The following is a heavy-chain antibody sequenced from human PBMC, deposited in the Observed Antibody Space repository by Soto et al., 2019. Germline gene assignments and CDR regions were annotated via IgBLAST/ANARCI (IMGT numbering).Heavy chain of an antibody. CDR1: GFTFSSYA. V-gene: IGHV3-30-3*01. D-gene: IGHD2-2*01. CDR2: ISYDGSNK. CDR3: ARDGLSLVYCSSTSCYFPPDY. Sequence: WSLRLSCAASGFTFSSYAMHWVRQAPGKGLEWVAVISYDGSNKYYADSVKGRFTISRDNSKNTLYLQMNSLRAEDTAVYYCARDGLSLVYCSSTSCYFPPDYWGQGTLVTVSS. J-gene: IGHJ4*02.